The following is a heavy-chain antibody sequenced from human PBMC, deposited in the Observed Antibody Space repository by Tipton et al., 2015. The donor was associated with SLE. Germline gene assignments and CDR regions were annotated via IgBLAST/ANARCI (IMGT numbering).Heavy chain of an antibody. Sequence: SLRLSCAASGFTFSSYGMSWVRQAPGKGLEWVSAISGSGGSTYYADSVKGRFTISRDNSKNTLYLQMNSLRAEDTAVYYCARAGYDSSGYYLDYWGQGTLVTVSS. J-gene: IGHJ4*02. V-gene: IGHV3-23*01. CDR1: GFTFSSYG. CDR3: ARAGYDSSGYYLDY. D-gene: IGHD3-22*01. CDR2: ISGSGGST.